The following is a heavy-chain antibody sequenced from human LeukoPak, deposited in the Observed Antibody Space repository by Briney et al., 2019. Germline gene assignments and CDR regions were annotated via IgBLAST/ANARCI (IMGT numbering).Heavy chain of an antibody. CDR2: IYYSGST. V-gene: IGHV4-39*01. Sequence: SETLSLTCTVPGGSISSSSYYWGWIRQPPGKGLEWIGSIYYSGSTYYNPSLKSRVTISVDTSKNQFSLKLSSVTAADTAVYYCASSWILNAFDIWGQGTMVTVSS. CDR1: GGSISSSSYY. J-gene: IGHJ3*02. D-gene: IGHD5-18*01. CDR3: ASSWILNAFDI.